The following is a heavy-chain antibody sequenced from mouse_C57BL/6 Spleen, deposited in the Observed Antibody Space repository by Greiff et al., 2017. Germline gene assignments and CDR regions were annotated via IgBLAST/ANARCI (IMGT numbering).Heavy chain of an antibody. J-gene: IGHJ2*01. D-gene: IGHD3-2*02. Sequence: QVQLQQPGAELVRPGTSVKLSCKASGYTFTSYWMHWVKQRPGQGLEWIGVIDPSDSYTNYNQKFKGKATLTVATSSSTAYMQLSSLTSEDSAVYYCARSGDSSGYAGYYFDYWGQGTTLTVSS. CDR2: IDPSDSYT. CDR3: ARSGDSSGYAGYYFDY. CDR1: GYTFTSYW. V-gene: IGHV1-59*01.